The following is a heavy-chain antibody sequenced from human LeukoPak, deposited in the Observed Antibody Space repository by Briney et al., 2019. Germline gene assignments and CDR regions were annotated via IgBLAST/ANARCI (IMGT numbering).Heavy chain of an antibody. J-gene: IGHJ4*02. CDR2: IIPILGIA. CDR1: GGTFSSYA. Sequence: ASVKVSCKASGGTFSSYAISWVRQAPGQGLEWMGRIIPILGIANYAQKFQDRVTITADKSTSTAYMELSSLRSEDTAVYYCARDHDYYDSSGPMVYWGQGTLVTVSS. D-gene: IGHD3-22*01. V-gene: IGHV1-69*04. CDR3: ARDHDYYDSSGPMVY.